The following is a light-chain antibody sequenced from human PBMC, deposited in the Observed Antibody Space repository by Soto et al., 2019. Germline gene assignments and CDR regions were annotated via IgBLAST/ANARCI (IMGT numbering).Light chain of an antibody. Sequence: QPALTQPPSVSGSPGQSVTISCTGTSTDFVSYNRVSWYQQPPGTAPKLIIYEASNRPSGVPGRFSGSKSGNTASLTISGLQAVDEADYYCRLYTSENTYVFGTRTKVTGL. J-gene: IGLJ1*01. CDR2: EAS. CDR1: STDFVSYNR. CDR3: RLYTSENTYV. V-gene: IGLV2-18*01.